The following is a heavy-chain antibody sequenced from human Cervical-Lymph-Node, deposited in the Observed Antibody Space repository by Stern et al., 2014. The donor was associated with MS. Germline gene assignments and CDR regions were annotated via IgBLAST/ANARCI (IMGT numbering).Heavy chain of an antibody. CDR2: ISYDGSDK. CDR1: GFDFSVYG. CDR3: AKDAPGITVAGFFDY. V-gene: IGHV3-30*18. D-gene: IGHD6-19*01. Sequence: QVQLVESGGGVVLPGRSLRLSCVVSGFDFSVYGMHWVRQAPGKGLEWVAVISYDGSDKFYAASVKGRFTISRDNSKNTLYLQMNSLRAEDTAMYYCAKDAPGITVAGFFDYWGQGTVVTVSS. J-gene: IGHJ4*02.